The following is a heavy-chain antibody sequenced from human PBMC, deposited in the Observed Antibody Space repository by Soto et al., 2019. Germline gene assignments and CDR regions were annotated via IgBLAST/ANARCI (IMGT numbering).Heavy chain of an antibody. J-gene: IGHJ4*02. CDR1: GGSISSGGYY. Sequence: SETLSLTCTVSGGSISSGGYYWSWIRQHPGKGLEWIGYIYYSGSTYYNPSLKSRVTISVDTSKNQFSLKLSSVTAADTAVYYCARAYPAEYYFDYWGQGTLVTVSS. D-gene: IGHD3-10*01. V-gene: IGHV4-31*03. CDR3: ARAYPAEYYFDY. CDR2: IYYSGST.